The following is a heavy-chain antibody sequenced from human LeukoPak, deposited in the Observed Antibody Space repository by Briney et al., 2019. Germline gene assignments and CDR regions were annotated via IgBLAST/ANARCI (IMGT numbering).Heavy chain of an antibody. Sequence: ASVRVSFKTSGFPFSHHGITWVRQAPGQGLEWMGWISGYNGDTTYAQTFQGRVTLTADTSTSTAYMELRSLISDDTAVYYCARDPTNTSGRYAYFDYWGQGSLVSVSS. J-gene: IGHJ4*02. D-gene: IGHD6-19*01. CDR1: GFPFSHHG. CDR3: ARDPTNTSGRYAYFDY. CDR2: ISGYNGDT. V-gene: IGHV1-18*01.